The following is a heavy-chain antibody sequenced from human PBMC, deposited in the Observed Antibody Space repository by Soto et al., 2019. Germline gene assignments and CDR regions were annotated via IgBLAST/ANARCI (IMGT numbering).Heavy chain of an antibody. J-gene: IGHJ5*02. CDR2: IHHSVIT. CDR3: ARAYYDGNNYRTRGWFDP. Sequence: SETLSLTCGVSGYSLNSGYYWGWIRQPPGKGLEWIGSIHHSVITYYSPSLRSRLSLSVDTSKNQFSLKLTSVTAADMAVYYCARAYYDGNNYRTRGWFDPWGQGILVTVSS. V-gene: IGHV4-38-2*01. CDR1: GYSLNSGYY. D-gene: IGHD3-16*01.